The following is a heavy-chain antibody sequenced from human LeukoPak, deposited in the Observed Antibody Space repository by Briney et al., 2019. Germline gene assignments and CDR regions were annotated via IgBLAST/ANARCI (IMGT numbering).Heavy chain of an antibody. CDR3: ARDNGNIVGATHYYYYYMDV. J-gene: IGHJ6*03. D-gene: IGHD1-26*01. CDR2: MNPNSGNT. CDR1: GYTLTELS. V-gene: IGHV1-8*03. Sequence: GASVKVSCKVSGYTLTELSMHWVRQATGQGLEWMGWMNPNSGNTGYAQKFQGRVTITTDESTSTAYMELSSLRSEDTAVYYCARDNGNIVGATHYYYYYMDVWGKGTTVTVSS.